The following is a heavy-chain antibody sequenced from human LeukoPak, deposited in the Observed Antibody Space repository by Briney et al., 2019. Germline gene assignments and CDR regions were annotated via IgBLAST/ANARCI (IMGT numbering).Heavy chain of an antibody. CDR3: ARDPYDILTGYSPLDY. CDR2: ISSSSSTI. CDR1: GFTFSSYS. J-gene: IGHJ4*02. D-gene: IGHD3-9*01. V-gene: IGHV3-48*01. Sequence: GGSLRLSCAASGFTFSSYSMNWVRQAPGKGLEWVSYISSSSSTIYYADSVKGRFTISRDNAKNSLYLQMNSLRAEDTAVYYCARDPYDILTGYSPLDYWGQGTLVTVSS.